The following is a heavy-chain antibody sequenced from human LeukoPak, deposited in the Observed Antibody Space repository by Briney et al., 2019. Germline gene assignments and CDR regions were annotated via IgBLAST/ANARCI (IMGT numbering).Heavy chain of an antibody. CDR3: ARDVRDSSGYWDAFDI. D-gene: IGHD3-22*01. V-gene: IGHV3-21*01. CDR1: RLTFSSYS. CDR2: ISSSSSYI. Sequence: GGSLRLSCAASRLTFSSYSMNWVRQAPGEGLEWVSSISSSSSYIYYADSVKGRFTISRDNAKKSLYLQMNSLRAEDTAVYYCARDVRDSSGYWDAFDIWGQGTMVTVSS. J-gene: IGHJ3*02.